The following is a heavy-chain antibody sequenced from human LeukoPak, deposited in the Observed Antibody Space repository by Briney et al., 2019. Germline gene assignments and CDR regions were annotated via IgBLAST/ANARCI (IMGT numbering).Heavy chain of an antibody. CDR3: AKVGGSIVVVPDFDY. V-gene: IGHV3-53*01. CDR2: IYSGGST. D-gene: IGHD2-2*01. Sequence: GGSLRLSCAASEFSVGSNYMTWVRQAPGKGLEWVSLIYSGGSTYYADSVKGRFTISRDNSKNTLYLQMNSLRAEDTAVYYCAKVGGSIVVVPDFDYWGQGTLVTVSS. CDR1: EFSVGSNY. J-gene: IGHJ4*02.